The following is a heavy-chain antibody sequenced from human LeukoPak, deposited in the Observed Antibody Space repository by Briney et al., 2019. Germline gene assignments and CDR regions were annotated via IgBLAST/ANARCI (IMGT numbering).Heavy chain of an antibody. J-gene: IGHJ4*02. CDR2: IYYSGST. Sequence: PSETLSLTCTVSGGSISSSSYYWGWIRQPPGKGLEWIGSIYYSGSTYYNPSLKSRVTISVDTSKNQFSLKLSSVTAADTAVYYCARHGVAVATMTTLDYWGQGTLVTVSP. V-gene: IGHV4-39*01. D-gene: IGHD6-19*01. CDR3: ARHGVAVATMTTLDY. CDR1: GGSISSSSYY.